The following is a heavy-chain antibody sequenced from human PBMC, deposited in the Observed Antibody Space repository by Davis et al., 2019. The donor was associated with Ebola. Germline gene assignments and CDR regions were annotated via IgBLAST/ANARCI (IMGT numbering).Heavy chain of an antibody. Sequence: PSETLSLTCTVSGGSISSYYWSWIRQPPGKGLEWIGYIYYSGSTNYNPSLKSRVTISVDTSKNQFSLKLSSVTAADTAVYYCARFIAAGTWGFDLWGRGTLVTVSS. CDR3: ARFIAAGTWGFDL. CDR2: IYYSGST. D-gene: IGHD6-13*01. CDR1: GGSISSYY. J-gene: IGHJ2*01. V-gene: IGHV4-59*01.